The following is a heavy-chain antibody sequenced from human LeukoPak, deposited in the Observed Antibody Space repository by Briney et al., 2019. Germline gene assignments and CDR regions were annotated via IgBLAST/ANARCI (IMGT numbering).Heavy chain of an antibody. Sequence: SVKVSCKASGGTFSSYAISWVRQAPGQGLEWMGGIIPIFGTANYAQKFQGRVTITTDESTSTAYMELSSLRSEDTAVYYCAATLKGAMYSSSCFNWFDPWPQGTLDSV. CDR2: IIPIFGTA. J-gene: IGHJ5*02. V-gene: IGHV1-69*05. CDR3: AATLKGAMYSSSCFNWFDP. CDR1: GGTFSSYA. D-gene: IGHD6-6*01.